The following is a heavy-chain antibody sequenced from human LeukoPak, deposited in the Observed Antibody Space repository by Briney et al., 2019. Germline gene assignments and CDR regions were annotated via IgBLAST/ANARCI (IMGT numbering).Heavy chain of an antibody. CDR1: GGSIKNSY. V-gene: IGHV4-4*07. J-gene: IGHJ6*03. CDR3: ARGAANIYYYYLDV. D-gene: IGHD2-15*01. Sequence: SETLSLTCTVSGGSIKNSYWSWIRQPAGKGLEWSERIYSSGSAGYNPSLKSRVTMSVDTSKNQFSLRLDPVTAADTAVYYCARGAANIYYYYLDVWGNGTTVTVSS. CDR2: IYSSGSA.